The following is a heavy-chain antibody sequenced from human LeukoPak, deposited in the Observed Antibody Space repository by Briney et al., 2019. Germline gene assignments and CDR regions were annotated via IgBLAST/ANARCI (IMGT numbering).Heavy chain of an antibody. CDR2: MAEYGTEI. V-gene: IGHV3-7*01. Sequence: PGGSLRLSCAASGFMFSGFSMSWVRQTPGKGLEWVAKMAEYGTEIFYVDSVKGRFTISRDNAKNLLYLQMNSLRAEDTAVYYCAELGITMIGGVWGKGTTVTISS. CDR1: GFMFSGFS. D-gene: IGHD3-10*02. CDR3: AELGITMIGGV. J-gene: IGHJ6*04.